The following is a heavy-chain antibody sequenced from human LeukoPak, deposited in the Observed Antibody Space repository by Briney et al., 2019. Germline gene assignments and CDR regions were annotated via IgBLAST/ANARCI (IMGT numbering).Heavy chain of an antibody. D-gene: IGHD3-10*01. CDR3: AKGRGPGADFDC. V-gene: IGHV3-53*01. Sequence: GGSLRLSCAASGFTVSSNYMSWVRQAPGKGLEWVSVIYSGGTTNYAESVKGRFTISRDNSKNTVFLQMISLRAEDTAFYYCAKGRGPGADFDCWGQGTLVTVSS. CDR1: GFTVSSNY. CDR2: IYSGGTT. J-gene: IGHJ4*02.